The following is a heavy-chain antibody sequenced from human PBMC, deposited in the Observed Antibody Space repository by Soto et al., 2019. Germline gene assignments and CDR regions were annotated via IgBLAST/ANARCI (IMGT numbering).Heavy chain of an antibody. CDR3: ARIQPGDEGGYFDS. D-gene: IGHD7-27*01. J-gene: IGHJ4*02. CDR2: IFSKDAK. Sequence: QVTLKESGPVLVKPTETLTLTCSVSAFSLSNARMGVSWIRQPPGKALEWLAHIFSKDAKSYNTSLKTRLTVSTDTSKSPVVLTMTNMDPVDTGTYYCARIQPGDEGGYFDSWGQGILVTVSS. V-gene: IGHV2-26*01. CDR1: AFSLSNARMG.